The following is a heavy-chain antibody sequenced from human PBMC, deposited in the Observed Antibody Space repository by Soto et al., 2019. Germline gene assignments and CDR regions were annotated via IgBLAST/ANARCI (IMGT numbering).Heavy chain of an antibody. CDR3: AKGDSMIVVVTTPQYFDY. V-gene: IGHV3-9*01. CDR2: ISWNSGSI. J-gene: IGHJ4*02. D-gene: IGHD3-22*01. Sequence: GGSLRLSCAASGFTFDDYAMHWVRQAPGKGLEWVSGISWNSGSIGYADSVKGRFTISRDNAKNSLYLQMNSLRAEDTALYYCAKGDSMIVVVTTPQYFDYWGQGTLLTVSS. CDR1: GFTFDDYA.